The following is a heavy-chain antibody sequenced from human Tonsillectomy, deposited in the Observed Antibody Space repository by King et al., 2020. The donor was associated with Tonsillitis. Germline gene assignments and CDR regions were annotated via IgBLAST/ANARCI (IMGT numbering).Heavy chain of an antibody. J-gene: IGHJ4*02. Sequence: QRQLVQSGAEVKKPGSSVKVSCKASGGSFSSYTISWVRQAPGQGLEWMGGIIPIFGSPKYAQKFQGRVTITADESTSTAYMELTSLRSEDTAMYYCSTGGGGYYFDSWGQGTVVAVSS. CDR2: IIPIFGSP. CDR3: STGGGGYYFDS. CDR1: GGSFSSYT. V-gene: IGHV1-69*01. D-gene: IGHD3-16*01.